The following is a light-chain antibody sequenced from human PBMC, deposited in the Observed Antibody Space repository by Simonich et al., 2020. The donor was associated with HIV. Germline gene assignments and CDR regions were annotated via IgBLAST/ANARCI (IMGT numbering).Light chain of an antibody. V-gene: IGLV2-11*01. CDR3: CSYAGSHTFV. CDR2: DVS. Sequence: QSALTQPRSVSGSPGQSVTISCTGPSSDVGDYNFVSWHQQPPGKAPKLMIYDVSKRPSGVPDRFSGSKSGNTASLTISGLQAEDEADYYCCSYAGSHTFVFGGGTKLTVL. CDR1: SSDVGDYNF. J-gene: IGLJ2*01.